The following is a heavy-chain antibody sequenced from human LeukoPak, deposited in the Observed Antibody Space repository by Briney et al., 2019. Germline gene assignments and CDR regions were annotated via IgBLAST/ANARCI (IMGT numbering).Heavy chain of an antibody. V-gene: IGHV4-59*08. CDR2: IYYSGST. J-gene: IGHJ4*02. CDR3: AGYTYGYGVDC. D-gene: IGHD5-18*01. Sequence: SETLSLTCTVSGGSISSYYWSWIRQPPGKGLEWIGYIYYSGSTNYNPSLKSRVTISVDTSKNQFSLKLNSVTAADSAVYYCAGYTYGYGVDCWGQGTLVTVSS. CDR1: GGSISSYY.